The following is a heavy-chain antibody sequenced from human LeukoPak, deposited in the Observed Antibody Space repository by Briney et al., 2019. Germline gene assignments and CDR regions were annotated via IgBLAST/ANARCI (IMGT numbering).Heavy chain of an antibody. CDR1: GFTFSSYG. CDR2: IRYDGSNK. CDR3: AKKRGTSGGYGADY. Sequence: GGSLRLSCAASGFTFSSYGMHWVRQAPGKGLEWVAFIRYDGSNKYYADSVKGRFTISRDNSNNTLYLQMNSLRAEDTAVYYCAKKRGTSGGYGADYWGQGTLVTVSS. J-gene: IGHJ4*02. V-gene: IGHV3-30*02. D-gene: IGHD5-12*01.